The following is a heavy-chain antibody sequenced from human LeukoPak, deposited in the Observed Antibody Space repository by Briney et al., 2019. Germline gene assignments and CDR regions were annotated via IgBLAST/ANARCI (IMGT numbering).Heavy chain of an antibody. Sequence: GGSLRLSCAASGFTFSSYAMHWVRQAPGKGLEWVAVISYDGSNKYYADSVKGRFTISRDNSKNTLYLQMNSLRAEDTAVYYCARAGIAAHPSDYYYYMDVWGKGTTVTVSS. CDR3: ARAGIAAHPSDYYYYMDV. D-gene: IGHD6-13*01. CDR1: GFTFSSYA. J-gene: IGHJ6*03. V-gene: IGHV3-30*04. CDR2: ISYDGSNK.